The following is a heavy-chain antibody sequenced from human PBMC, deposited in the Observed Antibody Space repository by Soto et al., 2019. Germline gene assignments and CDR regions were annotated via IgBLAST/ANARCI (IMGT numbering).Heavy chain of an antibody. V-gene: IGHV1-46*03. CDR2: INPSGGST. Sequence: QVQLVQSGAEVKKPGASVKVSCKASGYTFTSYYMHWVRQAPGQGLEWMGIINPSGGSTSYAQKXQGRVTMTRDXXTXTXXMELSSLRSEDTAVYYCARGPNIVVVVAATTRFDPWGQGTLVTVSS. CDR1: GYTFTSYY. D-gene: IGHD2-15*01. J-gene: IGHJ5*02. CDR3: ARGPNIVVVVAATTRFDP.